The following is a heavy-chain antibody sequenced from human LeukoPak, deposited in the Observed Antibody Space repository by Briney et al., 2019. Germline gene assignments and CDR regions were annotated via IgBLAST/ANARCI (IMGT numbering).Heavy chain of an antibody. J-gene: IGHJ4*02. CDR3: ATARNFRFEY. CDR2: MNGEGTTI. CDR1: GLNFRTTW. D-gene: IGHD1-7*01. Sequence: PGGSLRLSCATSGLNFRTTWMHWVRQAPGKGLMWVSRMNGEGTTIDYADSVKGRFTVSRDYAKNTLFLQMNNLRTEDTALYFCATARNFRFEYWGQGSLVIVSA. V-gene: IGHV3-74*01.